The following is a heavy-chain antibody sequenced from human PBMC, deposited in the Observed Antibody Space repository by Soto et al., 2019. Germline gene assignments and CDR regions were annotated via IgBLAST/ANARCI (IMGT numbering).Heavy chain of an antibody. V-gene: IGHV1-18*01. Sequence: QVQLVQSGAEVKKPGASVKVSCKASGYTFTSYGISWVRQAPGQGLEWMGWISAYNGNTNYAQKLQGRVTMTTETSTSTAYMELRSLRSDETAVYYCASGDYDILTGYPYYFDYWGQGTLVTVS. CDR1: GYTFTSYG. J-gene: IGHJ4*02. CDR3: ASGDYDILTGYPYYFDY. D-gene: IGHD3-9*01. CDR2: ISAYNGNT.